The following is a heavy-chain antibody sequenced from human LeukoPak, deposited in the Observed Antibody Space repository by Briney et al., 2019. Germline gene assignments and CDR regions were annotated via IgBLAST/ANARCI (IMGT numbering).Heavy chain of an antibody. Sequence: SQTLSLTCAIPGDSVSSNSAAWNWIRQSPSRGLEWLGRTYYRSKWYTYYVVSVKSRISINRDTSKNQISLQLNSVTPEDTAVYYCARSTGPIDYWGQGTLVTVSS. V-gene: IGHV6-1*01. D-gene: IGHD1-1*01. J-gene: IGHJ4*02. CDR1: GDSVSSNSAA. CDR2: TYYRSKWYT. CDR3: ARSTGPIDY.